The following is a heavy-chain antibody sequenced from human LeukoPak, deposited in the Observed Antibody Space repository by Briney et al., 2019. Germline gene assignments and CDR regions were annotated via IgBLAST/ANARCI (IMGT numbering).Heavy chain of an antibody. CDR3: ARGRLVPAAIYYYYYMDV. CDR2: MNPSSGNT. Sequence: ASVKVSCKASGYTFTSYDINWVRQATGQGLEWMGWMNPSSGNTGYAQKFQGRVTITRNTSISTAYMELSSLRSEDTAAYYCARGRLVPAAIYYYYYMDVWGKGTTVTVSS. CDR1: GYTFTSYD. D-gene: IGHD2-2*02. V-gene: IGHV1-8*03. J-gene: IGHJ6*03.